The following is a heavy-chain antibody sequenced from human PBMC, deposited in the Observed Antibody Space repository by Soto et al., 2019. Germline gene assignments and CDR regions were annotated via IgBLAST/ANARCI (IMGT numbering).Heavy chain of an antibody. CDR3: ARAFTPLVWYYYGSGSKIAYFDY. D-gene: IGHD3-10*01. CDR2: INHSGST. V-gene: IGHV4-34*01. CDR1: GGSFSGYY. J-gene: IGHJ4*02. Sequence: SETLSLTCAVYGGSFSGYYWSWIRQPPGKGLEWIGEINHSGSTNYNPSLKSRVTISVDTSKNQFSLKLSSVTAADTAVYYCARAFTPLVWYYYGSGSKIAYFDYWGQGTLVTGSS.